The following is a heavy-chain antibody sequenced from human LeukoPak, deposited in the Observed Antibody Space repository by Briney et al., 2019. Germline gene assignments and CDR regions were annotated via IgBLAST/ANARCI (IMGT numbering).Heavy chain of an antibody. D-gene: IGHD6-6*01. CDR3: ARDLGGSSNGPSRMDV. CDR1: GFTFANYD. CDR2: ILSSGDT. Sequence: GGSLRLSCAASGFTFANYDMHWVRQVTGEGLEWVSNILSSGDTQYSGSAKGRFTISRENDKNSLYLQMNTLRVEDTAVYYRARDLGGSSNGPSRMDVWGQGTTVIVSS. J-gene: IGHJ6*02. V-gene: IGHV3-13*01.